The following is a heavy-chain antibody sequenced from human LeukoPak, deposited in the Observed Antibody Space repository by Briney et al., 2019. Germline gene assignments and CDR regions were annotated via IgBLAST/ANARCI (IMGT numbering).Heavy chain of an antibody. J-gene: IGHJ4*02. Sequence: GASVKVSCKASGYTFTGYYMHWVRQAPGQGLEWMGWINPNSGGTDYAQKFQGRVTMTRDTSISTAYMELSRLRSDDTAVYYSARDNPPEVGATGGDYWGQGTLVTVSS. CDR3: ARDNPPEVGATGGDY. V-gene: IGHV1-2*02. D-gene: IGHD1-26*01. CDR2: INPNSGGT. CDR1: GYTFTGYY.